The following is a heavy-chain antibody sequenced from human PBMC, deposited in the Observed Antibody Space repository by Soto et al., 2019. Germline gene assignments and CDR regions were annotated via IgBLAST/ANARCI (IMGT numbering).Heavy chain of an antibody. Sequence: SETLSLTCVVYGGSFSGSFWTWIRQPPGKGLEWIGEINHSGDTNYNPSLKRRVTISINTSKNQFSLKLSSVTAADTAVYYCARRGTTETTTYYYGMDVWGQGTTVTVSS. J-gene: IGHJ6*02. CDR1: GGSFSGSF. CDR2: INHSGDT. D-gene: IGHD1-1*01. V-gene: IGHV4-34*01. CDR3: ARRGTTETTTYYYGMDV.